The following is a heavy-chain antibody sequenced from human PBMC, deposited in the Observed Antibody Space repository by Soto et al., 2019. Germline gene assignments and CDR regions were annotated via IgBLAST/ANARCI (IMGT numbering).Heavy chain of an antibody. CDR1: GGSLSDYF. CDR2: INHLGSI. CDR3: ARGGISHWAYFYYMDV. J-gene: IGHJ6*03. Sequence: TSETLSLTCVVSGGSLSDYFWSWTRQPPGMALEWIGEINHLGSINYNPSLKSRVTMSVDTSKNQFSLTLNSVTAADTATYYCARGGISHWAYFYYMDVWDRGTTVTVSS. V-gene: IGHV4-34*01. D-gene: IGHD2-21*01.